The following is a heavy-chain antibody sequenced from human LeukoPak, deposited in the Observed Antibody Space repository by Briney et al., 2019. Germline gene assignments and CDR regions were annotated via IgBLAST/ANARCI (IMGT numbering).Heavy chain of an antibody. CDR2: IKQDGSEK. V-gene: IGHV3-7*05. Sequence: GGSLRLSCAASGFTFSSYWMSWVRQAPGKGLEWVANIKQDGSEKYYVDSVKGRFTISRDNAKNSLYLQMNSLRAEDTAVYYCAKDRGLVGATPSNFDYWGQGTLVTVSS. CDR1: GFTFSSYW. CDR3: AKDRGLVGATPSNFDY. D-gene: IGHD1-26*01. J-gene: IGHJ4*02.